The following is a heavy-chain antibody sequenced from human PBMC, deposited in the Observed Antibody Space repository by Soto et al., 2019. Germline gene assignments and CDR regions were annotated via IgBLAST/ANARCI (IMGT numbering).Heavy chain of an antibody. CDR3: ARSYPNTIFGVVPSRGLDV. CDR2: IYYTGST. J-gene: IGHJ6*02. D-gene: IGHD3-3*01. Sequence: SETLSLTCIVAGGSISSNYWSWIRQPPGKGLEWIWYIYYTGSTNFNPSLKNRVIISVDTSKNQFSLKLSSVTAADTAVYYCARSYPNTIFGVVPSRGLDVWGQGTTVTVSS. V-gene: IGHV4-59*01. CDR1: GGSISSNY.